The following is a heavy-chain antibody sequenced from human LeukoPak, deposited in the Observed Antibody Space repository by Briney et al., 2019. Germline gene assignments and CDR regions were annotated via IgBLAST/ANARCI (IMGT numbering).Heavy chain of an antibody. CDR3: ASGDSSSPRTRDY. V-gene: IGHV4-59*01. CDR1: GGSISSYY. Sequence: SETLSLTCTVSGGSISSYYWSWIRQPPGKGLEWIGYIYYSGSTKYNLSLKSRATITVDTYKNKFSLKLSSVSAADTAVYYCASGDSSSPRTRDYWGQGTLVTVSS. CDR2: IYYSGST. J-gene: IGHJ4*02. D-gene: IGHD6-6*01.